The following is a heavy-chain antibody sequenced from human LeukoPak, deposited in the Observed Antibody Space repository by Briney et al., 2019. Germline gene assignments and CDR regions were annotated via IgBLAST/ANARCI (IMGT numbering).Heavy chain of an antibody. CDR1: GFTFSTYA. CDR2: VFGNGST. Sequence: GGSLRLSCAASGFTFSTYAMSWVRQAPGKGLEWVSSVFGNGSTYYADYVKGGFTISRDNSKNTLYMQTNSLRAEDTAVYYCAKVSRGYCRGGTCYYYYGLDVWGQGTTVTVSS. D-gene: IGHD2-15*01. J-gene: IGHJ6*02. CDR3: AKVSRGYCRGGTCYYYYGLDV. V-gene: IGHV3-23*01.